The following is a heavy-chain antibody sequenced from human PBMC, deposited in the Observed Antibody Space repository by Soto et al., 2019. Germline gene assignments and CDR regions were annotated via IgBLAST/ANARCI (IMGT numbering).Heavy chain of an antibody. CDR3: ARGRKKLWFGESSHDY. Sequence: QVQLQHWGAGLLKPSETLSLTCAVYGGSFSGYYWSWIRTPPGKGLEWIGDINHRGSTNYNPSLKRRVTISVDTSKTQFALKLSSVTAADTAVYYCARGRKKLWFGESSHDYWGQGTLVTVSS. V-gene: IGHV4-34*01. D-gene: IGHD3-10*01. J-gene: IGHJ4*02. CDR1: GGSFSGYY. CDR2: INHRGST.